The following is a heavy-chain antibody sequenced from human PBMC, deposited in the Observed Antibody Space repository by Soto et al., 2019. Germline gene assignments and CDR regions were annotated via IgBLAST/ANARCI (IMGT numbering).Heavy chain of an antibody. J-gene: IGHJ6*03. Sequence: ASVKVSCKASGYTFRSYGISWVRQAPGQGLEWMGWISGYNGNTHYSQKFQGKVTMTTDTSTSTAYMELRNLRSDDTAVYYCAKADSNYAGRFSYYYMDVWGTGNMVTVSS. D-gene: IGHD4-4*01. CDR1: GYTFRSYG. CDR3: AKADSNYAGRFSYYYMDV. V-gene: IGHV1-18*01. CDR2: ISGYNGNT.